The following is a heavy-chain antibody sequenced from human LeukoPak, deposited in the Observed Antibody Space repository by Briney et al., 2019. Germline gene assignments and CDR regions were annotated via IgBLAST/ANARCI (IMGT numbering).Heavy chain of an antibody. J-gene: IGHJ4*02. D-gene: IGHD3-9*01. V-gene: IGHV3-23*01. CDR1: GFTFSSCG. Sequence: GGTLRLSCAASGFTFSSCGMSWVRQAPGKGLEWVSTISGSGGSTYYADSVKGRFTISRDNSKNTLYLQMNSLRADDTAVYYCAKGLRYFDWFDYWGQGTLVTVSS. CDR3: AKGLRYFDWFDY. CDR2: ISGSGGST.